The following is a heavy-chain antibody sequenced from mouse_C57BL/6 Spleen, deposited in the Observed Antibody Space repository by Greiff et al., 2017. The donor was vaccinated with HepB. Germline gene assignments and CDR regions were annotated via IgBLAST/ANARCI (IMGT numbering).Heavy chain of an antibody. Sequence: VQLQQSGAELVKPGASVKLSCKASGYTFTEYTIHWVKQRSGQGLEWIGWFYPGSGSIKYNEKFKDKATLTADKSSSTVYMELSRLTSEDSAVYFCARHEGRRFYYGNYDAMDYWGQGTSVTVSS. D-gene: IGHD2-1*01. CDR1: GYTFTEYT. CDR2: FYPGSGSI. CDR3: ARHEGRRFYYGNYDAMDY. J-gene: IGHJ4*01. V-gene: IGHV1-62-2*01.